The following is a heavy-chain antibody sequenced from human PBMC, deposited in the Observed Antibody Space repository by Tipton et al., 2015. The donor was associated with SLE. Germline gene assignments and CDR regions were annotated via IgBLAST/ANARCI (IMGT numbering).Heavy chain of an antibody. D-gene: IGHD2-15*01. V-gene: IGHV4-38-2*02. J-gene: IGHJ5*02. CDR2: MHHNGST. CDR1: LYSIGSGFY. Sequence: TLSLTCTVSLYSIGSGFYWDWVRRPPGKGLEWIATMHHNGSTYYNPSLKSRVTMSVDTSKNQFSLRLTSVTAADTAIYYCASRVDWFDPWGQGTLVTVSS. CDR3: ASRVDWFDP.